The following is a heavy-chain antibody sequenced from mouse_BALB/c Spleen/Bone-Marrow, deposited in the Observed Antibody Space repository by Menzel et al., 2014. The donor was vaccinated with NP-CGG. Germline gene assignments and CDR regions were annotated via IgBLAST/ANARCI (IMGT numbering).Heavy chain of an antibody. CDR1: GYTFTDYT. Sequence: VQLKESGPELVKPGASVKISCKTSGYTFTDYTIHWVKQSQGKSLEWIGRVNPNIGGSNNNQKFKDKAALTVDKSSSTAYMELRSLTSDDSAVYYGARGRWYYWGQGTTLTVSS. D-gene: IGHD2-3*01. CDR2: VNPNIGGS. V-gene: IGHV1-18*01. CDR3: ARGRWYY. J-gene: IGHJ2*01.